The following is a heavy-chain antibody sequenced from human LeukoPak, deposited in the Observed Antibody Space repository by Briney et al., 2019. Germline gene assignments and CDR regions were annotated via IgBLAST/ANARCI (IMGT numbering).Heavy chain of an antibody. CDR2: IYYSGST. J-gene: IGHJ4*02. Sequence: SQTLSLTCTVSGGSISSGGYYWSWMRQHPGKGLVWIGYIYYSGSTYYNPSLKSRVTISVDTSENQFSLKLSSVTAADTAVYYCARIGGDPIYYFASWGQGTLVTVPS. V-gene: IGHV4-31*03. D-gene: IGHD3-10*01. CDR3: ARIGGDPIYYFAS. CDR1: GGSISSGGYY.